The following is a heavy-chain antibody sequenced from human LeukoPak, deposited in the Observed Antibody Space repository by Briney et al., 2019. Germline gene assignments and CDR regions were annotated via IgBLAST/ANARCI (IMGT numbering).Heavy chain of an antibody. CDR2: IKSKTDGGTA. CDR3: TKYYYDSSGYLYYFDY. D-gene: IGHD3-22*01. V-gene: IGHV3-15*01. J-gene: IGHJ4*02. CDR1: GFTFTNSW. Sequence: PGGSLRLSCAASGFTFTNSWMSWVRQAPGKGLECVGRIKSKTDGGTADYAAPVKGRFTISRDDSKNTLYLQMNSLKNEDTAVYYCTKYYYDSSGYLYYFDYWGQGTLVTVSS.